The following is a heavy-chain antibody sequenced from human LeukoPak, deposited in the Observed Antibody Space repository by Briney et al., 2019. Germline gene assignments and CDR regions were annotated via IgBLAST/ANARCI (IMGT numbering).Heavy chain of an antibody. V-gene: IGHV3-7*01. CDR2: ILQDGSEK. D-gene: IGHD2-2*01. Sequence: GGSLRLSCAASGFTFSSYWMSWVRQTPGKGLEWVAIILQDGSEKHYVASVKGRFTISRDNAKNSVYLQMNSLRAEDTAVYYCARAGDYSRWSSAGLWGQGTLVTVSS. CDR3: ARAGDYSRWSSAGL. CDR1: GFTFSSYW. J-gene: IGHJ4*02.